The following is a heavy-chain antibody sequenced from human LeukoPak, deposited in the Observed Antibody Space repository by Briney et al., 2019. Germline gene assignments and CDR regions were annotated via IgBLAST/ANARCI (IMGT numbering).Heavy chain of an antibody. Sequence: PSETLSLTCAVYGGSFSGYYWSWIRQPPGKGLEWIGYIYHSGSTYYNPSLKSRVTISVDRSKNQFSLKLSSVTAADTAVYYCARGEWDSSGYYYYFDYWGQGTLVTVSS. V-gene: IGHV4-34*01. CDR2: IYHSGST. D-gene: IGHD3-22*01. CDR3: ARGEWDSSGYYYYFDY. J-gene: IGHJ4*02. CDR1: GGSFSGYY.